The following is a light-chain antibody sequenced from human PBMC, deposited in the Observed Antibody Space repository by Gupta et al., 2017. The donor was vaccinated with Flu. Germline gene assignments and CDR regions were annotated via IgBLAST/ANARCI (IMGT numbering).Light chain of an antibody. CDR1: QCRRHGNGNKY. CDR3: RQQLQFPFT. V-gene: IGKV2-28*01. CDR2: LDS. Sequence: VTPGEPASISCSASQCRRHGNGNKYLDWYLQRPGHSPQLLVYLDSKRASGVPDRFSGSGSGTEFTLRIRRGEAEDFGIYYCRQQLQFPFTFGQGT. J-gene: IGKJ5*01.